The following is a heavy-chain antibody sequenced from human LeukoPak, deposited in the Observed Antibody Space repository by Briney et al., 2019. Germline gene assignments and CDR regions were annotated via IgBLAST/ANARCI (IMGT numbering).Heavy chain of an antibody. V-gene: IGHV1-18*01. Sequence: GASVKVSCKASGYTFTSYGISWMRQAPGQGLEWMGWISAYNGNTNYAQKLQGRVTMTTDTSTSTAYMELRSLRSDDTAVYYCARDKWLVEGGYYYYGVDVWGQGTTVTVSS. J-gene: IGHJ6*02. CDR1: GYTFTSYG. D-gene: IGHD6-19*01. CDR3: ARDKWLVEGGYYYYGVDV. CDR2: ISAYNGNT.